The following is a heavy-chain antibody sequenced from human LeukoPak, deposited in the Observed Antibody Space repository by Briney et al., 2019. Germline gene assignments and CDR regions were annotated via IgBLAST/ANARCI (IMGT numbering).Heavy chain of an antibody. Sequence: GASVKVSCKASGYSFTSHGISWVRQAPGQGLEWMGWISGYDGNRKYAQKVQGGVTMTTDTSTSTAYMELRSLRSDDTAVYFCARGWGSYSAYWGQGTPVTVSS. CDR2: ISGYDGNR. J-gene: IGHJ4*02. D-gene: IGHD3-16*01. CDR3: ARGWGSYSAY. V-gene: IGHV1-18*01. CDR1: GYSFTSHG.